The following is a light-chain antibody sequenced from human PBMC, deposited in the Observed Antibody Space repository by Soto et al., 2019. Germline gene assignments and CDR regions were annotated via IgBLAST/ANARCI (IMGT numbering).Light chain of an antibody. CDR2: DVS. J-gene: IGLJ1*01. V-gene: IGLV2-14*01. CDR1: SSDVGAYNY. Sequence: QSVLTQPASVSGSPGQSIAISCTGTSSDVGAYNYVSWYQQHPGKAPKLMIYDVSNRPSGASDRFSGSKSGNTASLTIPGLQPEDEADYYCTSYTSSSTYVFGTGTKFTVL. CDR3: TSYTSSSTYV.